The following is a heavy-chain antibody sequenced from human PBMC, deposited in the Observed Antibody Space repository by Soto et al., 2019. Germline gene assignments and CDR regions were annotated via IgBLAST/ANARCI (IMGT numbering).Heavy chain of an antibody. CDR2: ISSSSSAI. D-gene: IGHD2-21*01. V-gene: IGHV3-48*01. CDR3: ARVFSVSFDY. Sequence: EVQLVESGGGLVQPGGSLRLSCAASGFTFSSYSMSWVRQAPGKGLEWVSYISSSSSAIYYADSVKGRFTISRDKAKNSLYLQMNILRAEDTAVYYCARVFSVSFDYWGQGTLVTVSS. J-gene: IGHJ4*02. CDR1: GFTFSSYS.